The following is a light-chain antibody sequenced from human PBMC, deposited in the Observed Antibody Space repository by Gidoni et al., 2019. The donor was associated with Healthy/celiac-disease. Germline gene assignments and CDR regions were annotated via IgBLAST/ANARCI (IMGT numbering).Light chain of an antibody. V-gene: IGKV1-5*01. CDR3: QQYNIYSWT. CDR1: QSISSW. Sequence: DIQMTKSPSTLSASVGDRVTITCRASQSISSWLAWYQQKPGKAPKLLIYDASSLESGVPSRFSGSGSGTEFTLTISSLQPDDFATYYCQQYNIYSWTFGQGTKVEIK. CDR2: DAS. J-gene: IGKJ1*01.